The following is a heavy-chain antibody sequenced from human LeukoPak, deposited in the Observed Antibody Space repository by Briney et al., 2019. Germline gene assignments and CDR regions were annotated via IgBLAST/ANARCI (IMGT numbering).Heavy chain of an antibody. D-gene: IGHD2-15*01. CDR2: ISGSGGST. J-gene: IGHJ4*02. V-gene: IGHV3-23*01. Sequence: PGGSLRLSCAASGFTFSSYGMSWVRQAPGKGLEWVSAISGSGGSTYYADSVKGRFTISRDNSKSTLYLQMNSLRAEDTAVYYCAKGPRYCSGGSCYLADYWGQGTLVTVSS. CDR3: AKGPRYCSGGSCYLADY. CDR1: GFTFSSYG.